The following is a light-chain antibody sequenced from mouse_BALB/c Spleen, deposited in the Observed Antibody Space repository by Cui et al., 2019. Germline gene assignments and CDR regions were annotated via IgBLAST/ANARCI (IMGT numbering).Light chain of an antibody. CDR1: SSVSY. CDR3: QQWSSYPFT. Sequence: QIVLTQSPAIMSASPGEKVTMTCSASSSVSYMYWYQQKPGSPPRLLIYDTSNLASGVPVRFSGSGSGTSYSLTISRMEAEDAATYYCQQWSSYPFTFGSGTKLEIK. J-gene: IGKJ4*01. V-gene: IGKV4-55*01. CDR2: DTS.